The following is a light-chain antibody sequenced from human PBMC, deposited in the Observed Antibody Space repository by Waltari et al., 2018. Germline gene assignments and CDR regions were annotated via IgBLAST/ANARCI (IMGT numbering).Light chain of an antibody. J-gene: IGKJ5*01. CDR1: QSISTY. CDR3: QQRSDWPSIT. CDR2: DAS. Sequence: EVVLTQSPATLSLSPGDTATLSCRASQSISTYLAWYQHKPGQAPRLLIYDASNRATGIPDRFSGSGSGTDFTLTISSLEPEDFVVYYCQQRSDWPSITFGQGTRLEIK. V-gene: IGKV3-11*01.